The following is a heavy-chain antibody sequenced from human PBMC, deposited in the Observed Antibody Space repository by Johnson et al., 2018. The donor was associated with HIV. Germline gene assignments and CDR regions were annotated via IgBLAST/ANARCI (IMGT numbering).Heavy chain of an antibody. CDR2: IKQDGSEK. CDR3: TTFGYSSGWYANAFDI. J-gene: IGHJ3*02. CDR1: GFTFSSYW. D-gene: IGHD6-19*01. Sequence: VHLVESGGGLVQPGGSLRLSCAASGFTFSSYWMSWVRQAPGKGLEWVANIKQDGSEKYYVDSVKGRFTISRDNAKNSLYLQMNRRRAEDTAVYYCTTFGYSSGWYANAFDIWGQGTMVTVSS. V-gene: IGHV3-7*02.